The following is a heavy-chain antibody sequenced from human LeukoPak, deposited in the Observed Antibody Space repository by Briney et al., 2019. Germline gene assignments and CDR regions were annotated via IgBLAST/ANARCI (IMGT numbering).Heavy chain of an antibody. CDR2: INPNSGGT. CDR3: ARRSSGWHPSDY. Sequence: GASVKVSCKASGYTFTGYYMHWVRQAPGQGLEWMGWINPNSGGTNYAQKLQGRVTMTRDTSISTAYMGLSRLRSDDTAFYYCARRSSGWHPSDYWGQGTLVTVSS. CDR1: GYTFTGYY. J-gene: IGHJ4*02. V-gene: IGHV1-2*02. D-gene: IGHD6-19*01.